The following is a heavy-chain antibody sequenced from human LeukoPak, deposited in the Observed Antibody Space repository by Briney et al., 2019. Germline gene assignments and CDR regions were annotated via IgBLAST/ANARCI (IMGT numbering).Heavy chain of an antibody. V-gene: IGHV3-7*01. Sequence: QPGGSLRLSCTASGFTFNTYWMNWVRRAPGKGLEWVANIKQDGSEKFYVDSVKGRFTISRDNAKNSLFLQMNSLRAEDTAVYYCARDHFDLWGRGTLVAVST. CDR3: ARDHFDL. CDR1: GFTFNTYW. J-gene: IGHJ2*01. CDR2: IKQDGSEK.